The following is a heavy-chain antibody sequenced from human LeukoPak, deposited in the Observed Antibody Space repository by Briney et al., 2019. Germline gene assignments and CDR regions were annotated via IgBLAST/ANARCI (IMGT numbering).Heavy chain of an antibody. Sequence: GASVKVSCKASGYTFTSYGISWVRQAPGQGLEWMGWISAYNGNTNYAQKLQGRVTMTTDTSTSTAYMELRSLRSDDTAVYYCARGGERANFYGLGSSPNWFDPWGQGTLVTVSS. J-gene: IGHJ5*02. CDR3: ARGGERANFYGLGSSPNWFDP. D-gene: IGHD3-10*01. V-gene: IGHV1-18*01. CDR2: ISAYNGNT. CDR1: GYTFTSYG.